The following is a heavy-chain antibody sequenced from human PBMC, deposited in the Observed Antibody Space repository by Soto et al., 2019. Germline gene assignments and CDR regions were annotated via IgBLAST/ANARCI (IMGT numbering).Heavy chain of an antibody. CDR3: ARNPSGGSCYPPLCYYGMDV. CDR1: GYSFTSYW. CDR2: IYPGDSDT. Sequence: PGESLKISCKGSGYSFTSYWIGWVRQMPGKGLEWMGIIYPGDSDTRYSPSFQGQVTISADKSISTAYLQWSSLKASDTAMYYCARNPSGGSCYPPLCYYGMDVWGQGTTVTVSS. J-gene: IGHJ6*02. V-gene: IGHV5-51*01. D-gene: IGHD2-15*01.